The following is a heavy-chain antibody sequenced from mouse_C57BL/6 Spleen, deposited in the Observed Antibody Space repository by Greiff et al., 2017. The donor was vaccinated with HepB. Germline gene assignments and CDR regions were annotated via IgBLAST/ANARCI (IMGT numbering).Heavy chain of an antibody. Sequence: QATLKESGPGILQSSQTLSLTCSFSGFSLSTSGMGVSWIRQPSGKGLEWLAHIYWDDDKRYNPSLKSRLTISKDTSRNQVFLKITSVDTADTATYYCARRGLPYPNQGAMDYWGQGTSVTVSS. CDR1: GFSLSTSGMG. CDR2: IYWDDDK. J-gene: IGHJ4*01. CDR3: ARRGLPYPNQGAMDY. D-gene: IGHD1-2*01. V-gene: IGHV8-12*01.